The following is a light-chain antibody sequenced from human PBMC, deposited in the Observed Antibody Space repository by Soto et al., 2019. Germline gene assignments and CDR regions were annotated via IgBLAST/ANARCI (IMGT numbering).Light chain of an antibody. CDR2: GAS. Sequence: EVVLTQSPVTLSLSPGERATLSCRASQSVGSDLAWYQQKPGQAPRLLIYGASSRATGIPDRFSGSGSGTEFTLTISSLQSEDFAVYYCQQYNNWLTFGGGTKVDIK. CDR3: QQYNNWLT. J-gene: IGKJ4*01. V-gene: IGKV3D-15*01. CDR1: QSVGSD.